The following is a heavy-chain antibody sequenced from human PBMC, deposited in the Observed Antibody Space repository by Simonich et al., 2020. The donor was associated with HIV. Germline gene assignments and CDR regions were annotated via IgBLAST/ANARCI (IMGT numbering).Heavy chain of an antibody. CDR1: GFTFSSYS. CDR3: ARDGRKGSSTSCSDY. J-gene: IGHJ4*02. V-gene: IGHV3-21*01. D-gene: IGHD2-2*01. Sequence: EVQLVESGGGLVKPGGSLRLSCAASGFTFSSYSMNWVRQAPGKGLELVSSISSSSSYKYYADSVKGGFTISRDNAKNSLYLQMNSLRAEDTAVYYCARDGRKGSSTSCSDYWGQGTLVTVSS. CDR2: ISSSSSYK.